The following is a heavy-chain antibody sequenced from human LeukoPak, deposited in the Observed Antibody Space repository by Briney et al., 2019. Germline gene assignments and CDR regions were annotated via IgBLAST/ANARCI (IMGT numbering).Heavy chain of an antibody. Sequence: SETLSLTCTVSGGSISSHYWSWIRQPPGKGLEWIGYIYYSGSTNYNPSLKSRVTISVDTSKNQFSLKLSSVTAADTAVYYCARSGYSYGWDYFDYWGQGTLVTVSS. CDR1: GGSISSHY. CDR2: IYYSGST. CDR3: ARSGYSYGWDYFDY. J-gene: IGHJ4*02. V-gene: IGHV4-59*11. D-gene: IGHD5-18*01.